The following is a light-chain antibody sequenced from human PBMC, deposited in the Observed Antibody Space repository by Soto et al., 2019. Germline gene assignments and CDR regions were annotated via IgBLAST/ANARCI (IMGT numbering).Light chain of an antibody. CDR1: SSDVGGYNY. Sequence: QSALTQPASVSGSPGQSITISCTGTSSDVGGYNYVSWYQQHPGKAPKFMIYDVSNRPSGVSTRFSGSKSGNKASLTISGLQAEEEDDYYCNSYPTSNNRQIVFGTGTKVTVL. V-gene: IGLV2-14*01. CDR2: DVS. CDR3: NSYPTSNNRQIV. J-gene: IGLJ1*01.